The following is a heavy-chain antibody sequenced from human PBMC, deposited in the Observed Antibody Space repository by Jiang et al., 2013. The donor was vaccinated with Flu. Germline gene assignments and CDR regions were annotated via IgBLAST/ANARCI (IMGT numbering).Heavy chain of an antibody. CDR3: ARREYSSGWLVY. CDR1: TFSSYG. J-gene: IGHJ4*02. CDR2: ISYDGSNK. Sequence: TFSSYGMHWVRQAPGKGLEWVAVISYDGSNKYYADSVKGRFTISRDNSKNTLYLQMNSLRAEDTAVYYCARREYSSGWLVYWGQGTLVTVSS. D-gene: IGHD6-19*01. V-gene: IGHV3-30*03.